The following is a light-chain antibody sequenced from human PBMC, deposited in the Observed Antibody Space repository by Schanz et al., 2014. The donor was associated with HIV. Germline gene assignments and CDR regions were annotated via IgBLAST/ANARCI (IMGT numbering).Light chain of an antibody. V-gene: IGLV2-8*01. CDR1: NSDVGGHNY. CDR2: EVT. J-gene: IGLJ2*01. Sequence: QSALTQPPSASGSPGQSVTISCTGTNSDVGGHNYVSWFQQHPGKAPRLIIYEVTKRPSGVPDRFSDSKSGNTASLIVSGLQAEDEAEYYCSSYSGHNNLGIFGGGTKLTVL. CDR3: SSYSGHNNLGI.